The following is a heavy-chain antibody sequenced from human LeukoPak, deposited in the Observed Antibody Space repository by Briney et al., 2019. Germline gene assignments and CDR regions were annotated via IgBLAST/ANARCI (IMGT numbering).Heavy chain of an antibody. Sequence: GGSLRLSCAASGFTVSSNYISWVRQAPGKGLEWVSVIYSGGSTYYADSVKGRFTISRDNSKNTLYLQMNSLRAEDTAVYYCARGSDYGDYAEYFQHWGQGTLVTVSS. CDR3: ARGSDYGDYAEYFQH. CDR1: GFTVSSNY. D-gene: IGHD4-17*01. CDR2: IYSGGST. J-gene: IGHJ1*01. V-gene: IGHV3-53*01.